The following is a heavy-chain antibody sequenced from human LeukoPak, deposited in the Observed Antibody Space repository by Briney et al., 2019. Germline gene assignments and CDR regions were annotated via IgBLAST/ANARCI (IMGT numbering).Heavy chain of an antibody. D-gene: IGHD6-13*01. Sequence: ASVKVSCKASGYTFTSHGISWVRQAPGQGLEWMGWISTYNGNTNYAQKFQGRVTMTRDMSTSTVYMELSSLRSEDTAVYYCASDSSSWRGYYYYYYMDVWGKGTTVTVSS. CDR3: ASDSSSWRGYYYYYYMDV. J-gene: IGHJ6*03. CDR2: ISTYNGNT. V-gene: IGHV1-18*01. CDR1: GYTFTSHG.